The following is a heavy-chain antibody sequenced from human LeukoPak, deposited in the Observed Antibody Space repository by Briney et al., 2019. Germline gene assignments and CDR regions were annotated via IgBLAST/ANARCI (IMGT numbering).Heavy chain of an antibody. CDR2: IWHSGDT. J-gene: IGHJ4*02. CDR3: ARLLTGSATSDPYDY. V-gene: IGHV4-4*02. D-gene: IGHD3-10*01. Sequence: PSGTLSLTCAVSGGSISSSTWWSWVRQPPGKGLEWIGDIWHSGDTNYNPSLKSRVTISVDKSRNQFSLKLSSVTAADTAVYYCARLLTGSATSDPYDYWGQGTLVTVSS. CDR1: GGSISSSTW.